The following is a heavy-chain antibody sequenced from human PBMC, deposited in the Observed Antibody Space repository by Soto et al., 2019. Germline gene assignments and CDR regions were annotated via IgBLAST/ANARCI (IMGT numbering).Heavy chain of an antibody. CDR3: ARGGDCSGGSCLFHYYYYYGMDV. V-gene: IGHV4-59*01. CDR2: IYYSGST. J-gene: IGHJ6*02. CDR1: GGSISSYY. D-gene: IGHD2-15*01. Sequence: SETLSLTCTVSGGSISSYYWSWIRQPPGKGLEWIGYIYYSGSTNYNPSLKSRVTISVDTSTNQYSLKLSSVTAADTAVYECARGGDCSGGSCLFHYYYYYGMDVWGQGTTVTVSS.